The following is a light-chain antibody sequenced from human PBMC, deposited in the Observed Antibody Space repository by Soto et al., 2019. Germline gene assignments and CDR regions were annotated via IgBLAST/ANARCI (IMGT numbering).Light chain of an antibody. J-gene: IGKJ5*01. CDR2: DAS. CDR1: QDIINY. Sequence: DIQMTQSPSSLSASVGDRVTITCQASQDIINYLNWYQQKPGKAPKLLIYDASDLETGVPSRFSGSGSGTGFTFTISSLQPEDFATYYCQQYESLPLTFGQGTRLEIK. CDR3: QQYESLPLT. V-gene: IGKV1-33*01.